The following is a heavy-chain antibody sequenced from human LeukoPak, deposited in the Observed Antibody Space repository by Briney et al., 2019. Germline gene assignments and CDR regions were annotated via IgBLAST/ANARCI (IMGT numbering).Heavy chain of an antibody. V-gene: IGHV3-33*01. CDR3: ERQSSATIVSAFAF. Sequence: ARSLRLSCAASGFXFNTFDIHWVRQPPGKGLEWVAFIWYDGSNKYYADSVKGRSTITRDNSKNTLYLQMNILRAEDTAVYYCERQSSATIVSAFAFWGQGTMVTVSS. CDR1: GFXFNTFD. J-gene: IGHJ3*01. CDR2: IWYDGSNK. D-gene: IGHD2-15*01.